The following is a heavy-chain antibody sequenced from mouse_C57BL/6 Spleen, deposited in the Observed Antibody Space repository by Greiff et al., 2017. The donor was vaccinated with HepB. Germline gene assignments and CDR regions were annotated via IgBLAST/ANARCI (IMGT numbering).Heavy chain of an antibody. CDR2: ISYDGSN. V-gene: IGHV3-6*01. Sequence: DVKIQESGPGLVKPSQSLSLTCSVTGYSITSGYYWNWIRQFPGNKLEWMGYISYDGSNNYNPSLKNRISITRDTSKNQFFLKLNSVTTEDTATYYCARGDGSPFAYWGQGTLVTVSA. J-gene: IGHJ3*01. CDR1: GYSITSGYY. D-gene: IGHD1-1*01. CDR3: ARGDGSPFAY.